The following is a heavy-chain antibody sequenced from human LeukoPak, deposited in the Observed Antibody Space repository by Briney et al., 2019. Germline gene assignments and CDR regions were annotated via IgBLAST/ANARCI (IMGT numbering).Heavy chain of an antibody. V-gene: IGHV4-38-2*01. J-gene: IGHJ4*02. CDR3: ASAYYDILTGYFDY. Sequence: PSETLSLNCAVSGYSISSGYYWGWIRQPPGKGLEWIGSIYHSGSTYYNPSLKSRVTIPVDTSKNQFSLKLSSVTAADTAVYYCASAYYDILTGYFDYWGQGTLVTVSS. CDR1: GYSISSGYY. CDR2: IYHSGST. D-gene: IGHD3-9*01.